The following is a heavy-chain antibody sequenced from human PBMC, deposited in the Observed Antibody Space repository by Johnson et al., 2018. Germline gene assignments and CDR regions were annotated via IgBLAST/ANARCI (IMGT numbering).Heavy chain of an antibody. CDR3: VKGFFYELWSGFYSYIDN. D-gene: IGHD3-3*01. CDR2: ISHDGSKK. CDR1: GFSFSGFG. Sequence: VQLLESGGGVVQPGRSLRLSCAASGFSFSGFGMYWVRQAPDRGLEWVAVISHDGSKKYYEDSVQGRFTISRDNSKNTVHLQMSRLRAEDTAVSFCVKGFFYELWSGFYSYIDNWGQGTLVTVSS. V-gene: IGHV3-30*18. J-gene: IGHJ4*02.